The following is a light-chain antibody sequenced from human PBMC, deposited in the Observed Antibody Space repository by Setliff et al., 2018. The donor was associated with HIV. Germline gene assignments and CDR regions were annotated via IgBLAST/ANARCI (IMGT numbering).Light chain of an antibody. CDR3: SSYTSRNTYV. CDR1: SSVFGGYNY. Sequence: QSVLTQPASVSGSPGQSITISCTGASSVFGGYNYVSWYEQHPGKAPKLMIYDVSKRPSGVSNRFSGSKSGNTASLTISGLQAEDEADYYCSSYTSRNTYVFGTGTKVTVL. V-gene: IGLV2-14*03. J-gene: IGLJ1*01. CDR2: DVS.